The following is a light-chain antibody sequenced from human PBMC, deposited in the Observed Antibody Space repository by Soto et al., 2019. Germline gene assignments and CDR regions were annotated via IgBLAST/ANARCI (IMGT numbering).Light chain of an antibody. CDR3: QQFYTTRGT. J-gene: IGKJ2*01. CDR1: QSVLYSSNTKNY. Sequence: DIVMTQSPDSLAVSLGERATINCKSSQSVLYSSNTKNYLAWYQQKPGQPPRKLISWASARVSGVPDRFSGSGSGTDFTLTISSLQAEDVAGYYCQQFYTTRGTFGQGTKLEIK. CDR2: WAS. V-gene: IGKV4-1*01.